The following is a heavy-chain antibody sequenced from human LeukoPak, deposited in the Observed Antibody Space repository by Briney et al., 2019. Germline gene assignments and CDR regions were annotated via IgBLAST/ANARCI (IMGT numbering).Heavy chain of an antibody. CDR1: GFSFSSYG. V-gene: IGHV3-30*02. Sequence: GESLRLSCAASGFSFSSYGMHWVRQAPGKGLEWVAYIHTDVSTKYYADSVKGRFTISRDNSKNTLYLQMNSLRAEDTAVYYCAKVRDGYNKAPGYWGQGTLVTVSS. J-gene: IGHJ4*02. CDR3: AKVRDGYNKAPGY. CDR2: IHTDVSTK. D-gene: IGHD5-24*01.